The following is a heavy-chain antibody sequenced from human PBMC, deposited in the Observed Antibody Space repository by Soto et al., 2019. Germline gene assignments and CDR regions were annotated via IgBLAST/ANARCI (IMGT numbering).Heavy chain of an antibody. D-gene: IGHD2-21*02. CDR2: IRQDGSEK. Sequence: LRLSCAASGLTFTSYWMGWVRQAPGKGLEWVANIRQDGSEKYYVDSVKGRFTISRDDAKNSLYLQMNSLRAEDTAVYHCARAWTLTVVTHLGFDSWGQGTLVTVSS. CDR1: GLTFTSYW. J-gene: IGHJ4*02. CDR3: ARAWTLTVVTHLGFDS. V-gene: IGHV3-7*01.